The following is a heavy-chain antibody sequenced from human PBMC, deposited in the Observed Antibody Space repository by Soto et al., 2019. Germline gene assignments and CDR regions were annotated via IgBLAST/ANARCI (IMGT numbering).Heavy chain of an antibody. D-gene: IGHD2-15*01. Sequence: SSVKVSCKASGGTFSSYTISWLRQAPGQGLEWMGRIIPILGIANYAQKFQGRVTITADKSTSTAHMELSSLRSEDTAVYYCASRTIVVVASSAFDIWGQGTMVTVSS. J-gene: IGHJ3*02. CDR2: IIPILGIA. CDR3: ASRTIVVVASSAFDI. V-gene: IGHV1-69*02. CDR1: GGTFSSYT.